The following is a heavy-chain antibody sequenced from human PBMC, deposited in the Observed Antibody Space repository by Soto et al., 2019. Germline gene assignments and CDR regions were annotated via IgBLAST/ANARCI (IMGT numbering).Heavy chain of an antibody. V-gene: IGHV1-3*01. Sequence: GASVKVSCKAAGYTFTIYSIQWVRQAPGQRLEWMGWINAGNGNTKYSQKFQGRVTITRDTSASTAYMELSSLGSEDTAVYYCAREHDFWSGYSFDYWGPGTMVTVSS. CDR1: GYTFTIYS. CDR3: AREHDFWSGYSFDY. J-gene: IGHJ4*02. CDR2: INAGNGNT. D-gene: IGHD3-3*01.